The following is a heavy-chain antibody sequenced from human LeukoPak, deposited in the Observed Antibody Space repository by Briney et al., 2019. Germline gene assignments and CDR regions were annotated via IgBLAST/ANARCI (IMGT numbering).Heavy chain of an antibody. J-gene: IGHJ4*02. V-gene: IGHV3-21*01. CDR3: ARDRGIAAAGRADY. CDR1: GFTFSSYS. CDR2: ISSSSSYI. D-gene: IGHD6-13*01. Sequence: KPGGSLRLSCAASGFTFSSYSMNWVRQAPGKGLEWVSSISSSSSYIYYADSVKGRFTISRDNAKNSLYLQMNSLRAEDTAVYYCARDRGIAAAGRADYWGQGTLVTVSS.